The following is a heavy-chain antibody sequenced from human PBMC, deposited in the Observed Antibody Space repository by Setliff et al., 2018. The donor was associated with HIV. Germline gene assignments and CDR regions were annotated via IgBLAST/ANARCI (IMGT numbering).Heavy chain of an antibody. V-gene: IGHV1-18*01. J-gene: IGHJ3*02. CDR1: GYTFSSYG. Sequence: ASVKVSCKAYGYTFSSYGISWVRQAPGQGVEWMGWISAYNGNTDYAQKLQGRVTMTTDTSTSTAYMELRSLRSDDTAVYYCARGYYNFWSGYYDSRFPNPIDAFDIWGQGTMVTVSS. CDR2: ISAYNGNT. CDR3: ARGYYNFWSGYYDSRFPNPIDAFDI. D-gene: IGHD3-3*01.